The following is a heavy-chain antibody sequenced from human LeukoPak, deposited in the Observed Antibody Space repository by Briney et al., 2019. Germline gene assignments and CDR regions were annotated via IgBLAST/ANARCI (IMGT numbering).Heavy chain of an antibody. D-gene: IGHD2-2*01. J-gene: IGHJ6*02. V-gene: IGHV3-74*01. CDR1: GFTFSSYW. CDR3: ARDSCSSTSCYPYYGMDV. Sequence: PGGSLRLSCAASGFTFSSYWMYWVRQAPGKGLVWVSLINTDGGSTNYAESVKGRFTISRDNSKNTLYLQMNSLRAEDTAVYYCARDSCSSTSCYPYYGMDVWGQGTTVTVSS. CDR2: INTDGGST.